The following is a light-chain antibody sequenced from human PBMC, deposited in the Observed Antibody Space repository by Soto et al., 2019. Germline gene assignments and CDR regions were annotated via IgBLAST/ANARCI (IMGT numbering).Light chain of an antibody. CDR2: ISN. V-gene: IGLV1-44*01. Sequence: QLVLTQPPSASGTPGQSVTISCSGSSSNNGSNPVNWYQQFPGTAPKLLIYISNQRPSGVPDRFSGSKSGTSASLAISGLQSEDEADYYCAAWDDSLNGYWVFGGGTKLTVL. CDR3: AAWDDSLNGYWV. CDR1: SSNNGSNP. J-gene: IGLJ3*02.